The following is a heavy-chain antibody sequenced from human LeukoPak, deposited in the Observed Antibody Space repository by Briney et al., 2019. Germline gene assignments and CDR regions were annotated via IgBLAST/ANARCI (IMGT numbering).Heavy chain of an antibody. CDR3: ARGDYRYGCNY. D-gene: IGHD5-18*01. CDR1: GGSISSSNW. Sequence: SETLSLTCAVSGGSISSSNWWSWVRQPPGKGLEWIGEINHSGSTNYNPSLKSRVTISVDTSKNQFSLKLNSVTAADTAVYYCARGDYRYGCNYWGRGTLVTVSS. CDR2: INHSGST. V-gene: IGHV4-4*02. J-gene: IGHJ4*02.